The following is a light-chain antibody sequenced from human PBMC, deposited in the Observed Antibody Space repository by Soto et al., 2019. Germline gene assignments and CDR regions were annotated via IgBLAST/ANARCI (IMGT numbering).Light chain of an antibody. CDR1: EDINVY. Sequence: DIQMTQSSSSVSASIGDTVTITCRASEDINVYLNWYQQKPGEVPKLLIYSASTLHSGVPSRFTGSGSETDFTLTIRSLQPEDFATYYCQHGYVAPYSFGQGTKVDI. V-gene: IGKV1-39*01. J-gene: IGKJ2*03. CDR3: QHGYVAPYS. CDR2: SAS.